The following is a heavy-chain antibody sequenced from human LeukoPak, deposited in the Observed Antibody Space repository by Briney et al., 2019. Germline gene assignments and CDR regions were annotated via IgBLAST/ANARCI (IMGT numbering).Heavy chain of an antibody. D-gene: IGHD3-10*01. CDR1: GGSISSYY. V-gene: IGHV4-4*07. Sequence: SETLSLTRTVSGGSISSYYWSWIRQPAGKGLEWIGRIYTSGSTNYNPSLKSRVTISVDTTKDQFSLKLSSVTAADTAVYYCARGPSGSGSYLDYWGQGTLVTVSS. CDR2: IYTSGST. J-gene: IGHJ4*02. CDR3: ARGPSGSGSYLDY.